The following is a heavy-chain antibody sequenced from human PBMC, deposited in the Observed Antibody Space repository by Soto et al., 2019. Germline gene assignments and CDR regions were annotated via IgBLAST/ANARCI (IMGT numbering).Heavy chain of an antibody. J-gene: IGHJ4*02. Sequence: EVHLLESGGGLVQPGGSLRLSCAASGFTFSDYSMSWVRQTPERGLEWVSTLTHGGTSYYAGSVQGRFIVSRDNSKSTVSLQMYGLRGEDTALYYCTKRATTVPTPGNYFDSWGQGTLVTVSS. D-gene: IGHD1-1*01. CDR3: TKRATTVPTPGNYFDS. CDR2: LTHGGTS. V-gene: IGHV3-23*01. CDR1: GFTFSDYS.